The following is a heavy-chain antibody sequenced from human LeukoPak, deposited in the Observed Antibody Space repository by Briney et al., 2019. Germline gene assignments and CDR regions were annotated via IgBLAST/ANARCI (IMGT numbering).Heavy chain of an antibody. V-gene: IGHV4-38-2*01. CDR2: IYHSGST. CDR3: ARMGIVVVAATPSLFDP. D-gene: IGHD2-15*01. Sequence: PSETLSLTCAVSGYSISSGYYWGWIRQPPGKGLDWIGSIYHSGSTYYNPSLKRRVTISVDTSKNQFTLKLSSVTAADTAVYYCARMGIVVVAATPSLFDPWGQGTLVTVSS. CDR1: GYSISSGYY. J-gene: IGHJ5*02.